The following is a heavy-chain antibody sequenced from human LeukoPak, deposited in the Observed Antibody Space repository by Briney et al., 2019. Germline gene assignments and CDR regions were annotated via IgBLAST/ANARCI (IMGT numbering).Heavy chain of an antibody. V-gene: IGHV1-46*01. CDR1: GYTFTSYY. D-gene: IGHD6-13*01. J-gene: IGHJ4*02. CDR3: ARDVKAAANDY. Sequence: GASVKVSCKASGYTFTSYYMHWVRQAPGQGLEWMGIINPSGGSTSYAQKFQGRVTMTRDMSTSTAYMELRSLRSDDTAVYYCARDVKAAANDYWGQGTLVTVSS. CDR2: INPSGGST.